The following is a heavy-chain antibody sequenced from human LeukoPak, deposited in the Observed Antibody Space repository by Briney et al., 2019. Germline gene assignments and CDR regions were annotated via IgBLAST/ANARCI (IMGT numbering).Heavy chain of an antibody. V-gene: IGHV1-2*02. J-gene: IGHJ1*01. CDR2: INPSSGGT. CDR3: ARTDYGDYRGYFQH. D-gene: IGHD4-17*01. CDR1: GYTFIDFY. Sequence: ASVKVSCKASGYTFIDFYIYWVRQAPGQGLEWMGWINPSSGGTNYAQKLQGRVTMTTDTSTSTAYMELRSLRSDDTAVYYCARTDYGDYRGYFQHWGQGTLVTVSS.